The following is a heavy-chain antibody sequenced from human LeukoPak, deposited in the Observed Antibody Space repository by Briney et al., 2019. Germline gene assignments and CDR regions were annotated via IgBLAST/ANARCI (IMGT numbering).Heavy chain of an antibody. CDR1: GGSISSSSYY. CDR2: IYYSGST. Sequence: SETLSLTCTVSGGSISSSSYYWGWIRQPPGKGLEWIGSIYYSGSTYYNPSLKSRVTISVDTSKNQFSLKLSSVTAADTAVYYCARDLGYYYYGMDVWGQGTTVTVSS. J-gene: IGHJ6*02. V-gene: IGHV4-39*07. CDR3: ARDLGYYYYGMDV.